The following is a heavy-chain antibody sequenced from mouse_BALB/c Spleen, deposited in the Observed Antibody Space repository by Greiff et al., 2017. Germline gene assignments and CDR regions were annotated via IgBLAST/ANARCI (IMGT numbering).Heavy chain of an antibody. Sequence: EVKVVESGGGLVQPGGSRKLSCAASGFTFSSFGMHWVRQAPEKGLEWVAYISSGSSTIYYADTVKGRFTISRDNPKNTLFLQMTSLRSEDTAMYYCARGYGNYVDYWGQGTSVTVSS. J-gene: IGHJ4*01. CDR2: ISSGSSTI. CDR1: GFTFSSFG. CDR3: ARGYGNYVDY. D-gene: IGHD2-10*02. V-gene: IGHV5-17*02.